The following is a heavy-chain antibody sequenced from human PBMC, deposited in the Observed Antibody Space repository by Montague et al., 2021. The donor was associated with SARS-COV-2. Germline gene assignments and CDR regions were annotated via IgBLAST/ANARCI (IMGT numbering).Heavy chain of an antibody. D-gene: IGHD6-13*01. CDR2: LFHIDTA. V-gene: IGHV4-61*01. Sequence: TLSLTCTVSDGSVISTYPHWHWVRQSPGRGLEWIGGYLFHIDTADYNASLGSRVTISVDTSKNQFSLRLTPVTAADTAVYYCTRGIDSYKTGYWGRGIQVPVPS. CDR1: DGSVISTYPH. CDR3: TRGIDSYKTGY. J-gene: IGHJ4*02.